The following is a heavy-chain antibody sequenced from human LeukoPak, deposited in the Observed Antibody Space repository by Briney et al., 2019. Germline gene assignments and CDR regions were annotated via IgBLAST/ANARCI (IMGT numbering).Heavy chain of an antibody. CDR3: AKFRPITSVAGTIFRY. V-gene: IGHV3-23*01. J-gene: IGHJ4*02. D-gene: IGHD6-19*01. Sequence: PGGSLRLSCAASGFTFSNYAMSWVRQAPGKGLEWVSAISGSGGSTYYADSVKGRFTISRDNSKNTLNLQMNTLRAEDTAVYYCAKFRPITSVAGTIFRYWGQGTLVTVSS. CDR2: ISGSGGST. CDR1: GFTFSNYA.